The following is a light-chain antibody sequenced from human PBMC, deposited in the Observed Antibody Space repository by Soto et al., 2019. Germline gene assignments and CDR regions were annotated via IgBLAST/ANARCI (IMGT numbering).Light chain of an antibody. CDR1: QDISSY. CDR2: AAS. J-gene: IGKJ4*01. V-gene: IGKV1-9*01. Sequence: DIQLTQSPSFLSASVGYRVTITCRTSQDISSYLAWYQQKPGKAPQLLISAASTLQSGVPSRFSGSGSGTEFTLTISSLQPEDFATYYCQQLKSYPLSFGGGTKVEI. CDR3: QQLKSYPLS.